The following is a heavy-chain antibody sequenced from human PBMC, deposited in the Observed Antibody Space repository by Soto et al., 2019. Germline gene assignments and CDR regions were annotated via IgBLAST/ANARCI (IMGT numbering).Heavy chain of an antibody. J-gene: IGHJ4*02. D-gene: IGHD5-12*01. CDR1: GGSFSGYY. Sequence: SETLSLTCAVYGGSFSGYYWSWIRQPPGKGLEWIGEINHSGSTNYNPSLKSRVTISVDTSKNQFSLKLSSVTAADTAVYYCARSRTLGGYDYLDYWGQGTLVTVSS. CDR2: INHSGST. CDR3: ARSRTLGGYDYLDY. V-gene: IGHV4-34*01.